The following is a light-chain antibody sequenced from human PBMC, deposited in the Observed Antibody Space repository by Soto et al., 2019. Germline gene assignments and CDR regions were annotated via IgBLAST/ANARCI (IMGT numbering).Light chain of an antibody. CDR3: HQYNEWPRGT. CDR1: ESISNN. J-gene: IGKJ1*01. V-gene: IGKV3D-15*01. CDR2: SAS. Sequence: DILMTQSPATVSVSLGDSVSLSCRANESISNNLAWYQQKPGQPPRLLIYSASTRAPGIPARVSGGGSGTQVSLTISSLQSEDFAVYDSHQYNEWPRGTFGPGTKVEI.